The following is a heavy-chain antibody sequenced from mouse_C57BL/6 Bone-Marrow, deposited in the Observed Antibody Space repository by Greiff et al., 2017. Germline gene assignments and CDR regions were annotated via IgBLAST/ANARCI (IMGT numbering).Heavy chain of an antibody. J-gene: IGHJ4*01. CDR3: ASRRSSGPYYAMDY. V-gene: IGHV5-4*01. Sequence: EVQGVESGGGLVKPGGSLKLSCAASGFTFSSYAMSWVRQTPEKRLEWVATISDGGSYTYYPDNVKGRFTISRDNAKNNLYLQMSHLKSEDTAMYYCASRRSSGPYYAMDYWGQGTSVTVAS. CDR1: GFTFSSYA. D-gene: IGHD3-2*02. CDR2: ISDGGSYT.